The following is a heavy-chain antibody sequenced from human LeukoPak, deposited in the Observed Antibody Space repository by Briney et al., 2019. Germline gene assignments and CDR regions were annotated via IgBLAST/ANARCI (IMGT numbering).Heavy chain of an antibody. CDR3: AKDHVAAAGWPEKNYYYYGMDV. V-gene: IGHV3-30*18. CDR1: GFTFSSYG. Sequence: GGSLRLSCAASGFTFSSYGMHWVRQAPGKGLERVAVISYDGSNKYYADSVKGRFTISRDNSKNTLYLQMNSLRAEDTAVYYCAKDHVAAAGWPEKNYYYYGMDVWGQGTTVTVSS. CDR2: ISYDGSNK. J-gene: IGHJ6*02. D-gene: IGHD6-13*01.